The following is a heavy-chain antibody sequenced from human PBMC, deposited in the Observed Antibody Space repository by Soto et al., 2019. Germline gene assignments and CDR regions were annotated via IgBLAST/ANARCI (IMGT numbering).Heavy chain of an antibody. V-gene: IGHV3-23*01. CDR1: GFTFSSYA. CDR2: ISGSGGST. Sequence: GGSLRLSCAASGFTFSSYAMSWVRQAPGKGLEWVSAISGSGGSTYYADSVKGRFTISRDNSKNTLYLQMNSLRAEDTAVYYCAKVLGSARRHNYYYYGMDVWGQGTTVTSP. J-gene: IGHJ6*02. D-gene: IGHD6-6*01. CDR3: AKVLGSARRHNYYYYGMDV.